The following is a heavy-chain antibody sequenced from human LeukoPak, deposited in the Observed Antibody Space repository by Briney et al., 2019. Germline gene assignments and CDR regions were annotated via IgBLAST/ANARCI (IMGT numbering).Heavy chain of an antibody. CDR2: INHSGST. CDR3: ARALVKRGWLQFYYYYVDV. Sequence: SETLSLTCAVYGGSFSGYYWSWIRQPPGKGLEWIGEINHSGSTNHNPSLKSRVTISVDTSKNQFSLKLSSVTAADTAVYYCARALVKRGWLQFYYYYVDVWGKGTTVTVSS. V-gene: IGHV4-34*01. D-gene: IGHD5-24*01. J-gene: IGHJ6*03. CDR1: GGSFSGYY.